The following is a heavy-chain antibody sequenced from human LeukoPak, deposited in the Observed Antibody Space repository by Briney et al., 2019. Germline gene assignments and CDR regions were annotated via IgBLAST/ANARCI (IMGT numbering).Heavy chain of an antibody. CDR1: GFTLRSYK. D-gene: IGHD6-13*01. J-gene: IGHJ4*02. CDR3: ARIAGAGNFDY. Sequence: PGGSLRLSCAASGFTLRSYKMNWVRQAPGKGLEWVSYISSSATTIYYADSVKGRFTISRDNAKNSLFLQMNSLRAEDTALYYCARIAGAGNFDYWGQGALVTVS. V-gene: IGHV3-48*03. CDR2: ISSSATTI.